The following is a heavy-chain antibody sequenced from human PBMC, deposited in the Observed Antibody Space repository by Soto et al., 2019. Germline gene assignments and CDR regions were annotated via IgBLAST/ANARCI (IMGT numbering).Heavy chain of an antibody. Sequence: GGSLRLSCAASGFTFSSYWMSWVRQAPGKGLEWVANIKQDGSEKYYVDSVKGRFTISRDNAKNSLYLQMNSLRAEDTAVYYCARDEVMITFGGVWEGNLDYWGQGTLVTVSS. D-gene: IGHD3-16*01. J-gene: IGHJ4*02. CDR3: ARDEVMITFGGVWEGNLDY. V-gene: IGHV3-7*01. CDR2: IKQDGSEK. CDR1: GFTFSSYW.